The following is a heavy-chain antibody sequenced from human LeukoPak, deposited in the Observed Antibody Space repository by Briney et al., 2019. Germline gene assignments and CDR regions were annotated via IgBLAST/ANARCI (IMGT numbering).Heavy chain of an antibody. CDR2: ISWHDDK. CDR3: AHRVGYYVSSGLGHFQH. Sequence: SGPTLVNPTPTLTPTCTFSGFSLSTSGVGVGWIRQPPGKALEWLALISWHDDKRYSPSLKSRLTITKDTSKNQVVLTMTNMDPVDTATYYCAHRVGYYVSSGLGHFQHWGQGTLVTVSS. D-gene: IGHD3-22*01. V-gene: IGHV2-5*01. CDR1: GFSLSTSGVG. J-gene: IGHJ1*01.